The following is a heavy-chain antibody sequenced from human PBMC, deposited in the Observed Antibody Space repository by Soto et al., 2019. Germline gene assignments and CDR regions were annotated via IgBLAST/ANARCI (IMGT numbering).Heavy chain of an antibody. J-gene: IGHJ5*02. D-gene: IGHD6-13*01. CDR2: IYYSGST. CDR1: GGSISNSGYY. V-gene: IGHV4-39*01. Sequence: SETLSLICIVSGGSISNSGYYWGWIRQPPGKGLEWIGTIYYSGSTHYNPSLKSRVTISVDTSKNQFSLKLSSATAADTAVYYCARLALLQLFDPWGQGTLVTVSS. CDR3: ARLALLQLFDP.